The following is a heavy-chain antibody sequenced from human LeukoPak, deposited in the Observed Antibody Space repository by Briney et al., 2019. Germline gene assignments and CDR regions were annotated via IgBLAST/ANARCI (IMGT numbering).Heavy chain of an antibody. CDR1: GFTFTTYV. V-gene: IGHV3-23*01. Sequence: GGSLRLSCAASGFTFTTYVMMWVRQAPGKGLEWVSAISAGGTSTYYADSVKGRFTISRDNSKNTLYLQMNSLRAEDTAIYYCAKESANWGYNWFDPWGQGTLVTVSS. CDR3: AKESANWGYNWFDP. CDR2: ISAGGTST. J-gene: IGHJ5*02. D-gene: IGHD7-27*01.